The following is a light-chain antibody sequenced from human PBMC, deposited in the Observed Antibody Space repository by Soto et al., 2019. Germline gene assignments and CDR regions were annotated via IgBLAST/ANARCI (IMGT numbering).Light chain of an antibody. CDR3: ASWDDSPSAHVV. CDR1: GSNVESNF. J-gene: IGLJ2*01. Sequence: QSVLTQPPSASGTPGQRVTISCSGSGSNVESNFVSWYQQLPGTAPKLLIYRTSQRPSGVPDRFSGSKSATSASLVISGLRSEDEGDYDCASWDDSPSAHVVFGGGTKLTVL. CDR2: RTS. V-gene: IGLV1-47*01.